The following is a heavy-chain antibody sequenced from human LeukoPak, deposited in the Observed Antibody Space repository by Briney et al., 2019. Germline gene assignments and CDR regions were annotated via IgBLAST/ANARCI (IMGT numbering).Heavy chain of an antibody. D-gene: IGHD3-22*01. Sequence: GGSLRLSCAASGFTVSSNYMTWVRQAPGKGLEWVSVIYSGGSTYYADSVKGRFTISTDNSKNTLYLQMNSLRAEDTAVYYCARGYYLRYFDLWGRGTLVTVSS. CDR2: IYSGGST. CDR1: GFTVSSNY. V-gene: IGHV3-53*01. CDR3: ARGYYLRYFDL. J-gene: IGHJ2*01.